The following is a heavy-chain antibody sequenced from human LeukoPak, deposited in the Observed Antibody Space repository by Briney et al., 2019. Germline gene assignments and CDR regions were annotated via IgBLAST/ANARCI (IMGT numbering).Heavy chain of an antibody. CDR1: GYTFTSYA. CDR2: INAGNGNT. V-gene: IGHV1-3*01. D-gene: IGHD6-13*01. CDR3: ARVKSSSWSLDY. J-gene: IGHJ4*02. Sequence: ASVKVSCKASGYTFTSYAMHWVRQAPGQRLEWMGWINAGNGNTKYSQKFQGRVTITRDTSASTAYMELSSLRSEDTAVYYCARVKSSSWSLDYWGQGTLVTVSS.